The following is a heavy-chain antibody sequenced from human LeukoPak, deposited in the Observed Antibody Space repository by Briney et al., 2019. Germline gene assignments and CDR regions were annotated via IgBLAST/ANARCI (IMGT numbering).Heavy chain of an antibody. CDR3: ARALHIRRPHFDS. Sequence: GASVKVSCKTSGYTFTDYCMHWVRQAPGQGLEWMGWINPNTGVTNYAQRFQGRVTMTRDTSITTAYMDLTRLRSDDTAVYFCARALHIRRPHFDSWGQGNLVTVSS. CDR1: GYTFTDYC. D-gene: IGHD1-14*01. CDR2: INPNTGVT. J-gene: IGHJ4*02. V-gene: IGHV1-2*02.